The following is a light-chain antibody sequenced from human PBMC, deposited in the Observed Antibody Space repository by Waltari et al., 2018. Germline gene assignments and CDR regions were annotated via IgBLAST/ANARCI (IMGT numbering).Light chain of an antibody. Sequence: SSVLTQDPAVSVALGQTVRITCQGDILRTYYGNWCRQKPGQAPELVIYGKNNRPSGIPDRFSASSSENTASLIITGAQAEDEADYYCSSRELSGHVVFGGGTRLTVL. CDR2: GKN. V-gene: IGLV3-19*01. J-gene: IGLJ2*01. CDR3: SSRELSGHVV. CDR1: ILRTYY.